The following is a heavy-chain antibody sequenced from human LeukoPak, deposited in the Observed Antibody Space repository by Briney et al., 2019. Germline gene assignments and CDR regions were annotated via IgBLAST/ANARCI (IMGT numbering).Heavy chain of an antibody. J-gene: IGHJ4*02. Sequence: ASVKVSCKASGYTFCSYDVNWVRQATGQGLEWMGWMNPNSGNTGYAQKSQGRVTISRNTSITTAYMELSGLTSEDTAVYYCASYSGYAQWGQGTLVTVSS. CDR2: MNPNSGNT. CDR3: ASYSGYAQ. D-gene: IGHD5-12*01. CDR1: GYTFCSYD. V-gene: IGHV1-8*03.